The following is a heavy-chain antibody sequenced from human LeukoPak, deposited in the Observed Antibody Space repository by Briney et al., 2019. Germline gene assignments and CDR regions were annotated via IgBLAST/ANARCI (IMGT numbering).Heavy chain of an antibody. CDR3: ARVRKVGSWYFDY. CDR1: GGSISSYY. J-gene: IGHJ4*02. Sequence: PSETLSLTCTVSGGSISSYYWSWIRQPAGKGLEWIGYIYYSGSTNYNPSLKSRVTISVDTSKNQFSLKLSSVTAADTAVYYCARVRKVGSWYFDYWGQGTLVTVSS. CDR2: IYYSGST. V-gene: IGHV4-59*01. D-gene: IGHD6-13*01.